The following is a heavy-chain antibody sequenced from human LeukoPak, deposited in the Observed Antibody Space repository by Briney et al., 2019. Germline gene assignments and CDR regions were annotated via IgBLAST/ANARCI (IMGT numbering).Heavy chain of an antibody. CDR2: ISGSGGST. CDR1: GFTFSDYY. D-gene: IGHD6-19*01. CDR3: AKGHVAGTAFDY. J-gene: IGHJ4*02. Sequence: GGSLRLSCAASGFTFSDYYMSWIRQAPGKGLEWVSAISGSGGSTYYADSVKGRFTISRDNSKNTLYLQMNSLRAEDTAVYYCAKGHVAGTAFDYWGQGTLVTVSS. V-gene: IGHV3-23*01.